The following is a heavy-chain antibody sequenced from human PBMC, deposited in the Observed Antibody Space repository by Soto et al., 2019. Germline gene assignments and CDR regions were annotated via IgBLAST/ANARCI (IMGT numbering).Heavy chain of an antibody. Sequence: PGESLKISCKGSGYSFTSYWIGWVRQMPGKGLEWMGIIYPGDSDTRYSPSFQGQVTISADKSISTAYLQWSSLKASDTAMYYCARLGLRYFDWLSPFDYCGQGTLVTVS. CDR3: ARLGLRYFDWLSPFDY. V-gene: IGHV5-51*01. D-gene: IGHD3-9*01. J-gene: IGHJ4*02. CDR2: IYPGDSDT. CDR1: GYSFTSYW.